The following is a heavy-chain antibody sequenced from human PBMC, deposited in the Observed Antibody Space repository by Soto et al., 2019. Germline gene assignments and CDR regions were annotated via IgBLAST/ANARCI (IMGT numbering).Heavy chain of an antibody. J-gene: IGHJ4*02. D-gene: IGHD4-17*01. CDR2: IYNSGST. CDR3: AYGDSRGPFDS. Sequence: LETLSLTCSVSGGSIIRYYWSWIRQPPGKGLEWIGYIYNSGSTNYNPSLKSRVTISVDTSKNQFSLKLSSVTAADTAVYYCAYGDSRGPFDSWGQGTLVTVSS. CDR1: GGSIIRYY. V-gene: IGHV4-59*01.